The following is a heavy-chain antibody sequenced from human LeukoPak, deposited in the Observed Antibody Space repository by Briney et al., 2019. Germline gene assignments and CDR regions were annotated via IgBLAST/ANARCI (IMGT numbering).Heavy chain of an antibody. D-gene: IGHD3-10*02. CDR3: CCSRAEDLPDY. Sequence: PGGSLRLSCAASDSTFRDYGMHWVRQAPGKGLGWVANIKQDGSEKYYVDSVKGRFTISRDNAKNSLYLQMNSLRAEDTAVYYCCCSRAEDLPDYWGQGTLVTVSS. V-gene: IGHV3-7*01. CDR2: IKQDGSEK. CDR1: DSTFRDYG. J-gene: IGHJ4*02.